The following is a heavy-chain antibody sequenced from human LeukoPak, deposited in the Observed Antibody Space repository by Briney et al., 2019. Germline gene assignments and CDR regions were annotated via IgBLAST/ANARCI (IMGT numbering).Heavy chain of an antibody. Sequence: PSETLSLTCTVSGGSINNYYWTWIRQPPGKGLEWIGYIYYSGSTNYDPSLKSRATISVDTSRNQFSLRLTSVTAADTAVYYCARGGTAKGHFDYWGQGTLATVSS. CDR1: GGSINNYY. J-gene: IGHJ4*02. V-gene: IGHV4-59*08. CDR3: ARGGTAKGHFDY. CDR2: IYYSGST. D-gene: IGHD6-13*01.